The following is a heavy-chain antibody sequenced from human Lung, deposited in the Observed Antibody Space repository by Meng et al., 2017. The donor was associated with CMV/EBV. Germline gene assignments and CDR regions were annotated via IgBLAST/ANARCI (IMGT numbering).Heavy chain of an antibody. D-gene: IGHD2-2*01. CDR3: ARVGHCSSTSCYRANWFDP. CDR2: ISAYNGNT. J-gene: IGHJ5*02. V-gene: IGHV1-18*01. CDR1: TSSG. Sequence: TSSGSSSVREALGEGLEWMGWISAYNGNTNDAQKLQGRVTMTTDTSTSTAYMELRSLRSGDTAVYYCARVGHCSSTSCYRANWFDPWGQGTLVTVSS.